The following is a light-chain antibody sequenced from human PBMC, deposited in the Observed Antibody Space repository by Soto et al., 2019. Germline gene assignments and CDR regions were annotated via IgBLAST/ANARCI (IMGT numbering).Light chain of an antibody. Sequence: IVLTQSPATLSLSPGERATLSCRASQSVSSYLAWYHHKPGQAPRLLIYDTSNRATGTPARFGGSGSGTDFTLTINSLEPEDFAVYYCVQRSTWPWTVGQGTKVEIK. CDR2: DTS. CDR3: VQRSTWPWT. CDR1: QSVSSY. V-gene: IGKV3-11*01. J-gene: IGKJ1*01.